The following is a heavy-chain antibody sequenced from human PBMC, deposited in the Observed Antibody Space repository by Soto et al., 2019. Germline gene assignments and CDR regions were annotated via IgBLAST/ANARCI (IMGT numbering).Heavy chain of an antibody. J-gene: IGHJ6*02. D-gene: IGHD1-26*01. CDR3: ARTHSGSYPLGMDA. CDR2: IDWDDDK. V-gene: IGHV2-70*11. CDR1: GFSLSTSGMC. Sequence: ASGPTLVNPTQTLTLTCTFSGFSLSTSGMCVSWIRQPPGKALEWLARIDWDDDKYYSTSLKTRLTISKDTSKNQVVLTMTNMDPVDTATYYCARTHSGSYPLGMDAWGQGTTVTVSS.